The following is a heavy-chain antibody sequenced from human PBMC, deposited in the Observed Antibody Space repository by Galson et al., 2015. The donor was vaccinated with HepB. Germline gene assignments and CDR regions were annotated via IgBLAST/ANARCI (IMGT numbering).Heavy chain of an antibody. Sequence: SLRLSCAASGFTFSSYWMSWVRQAPGKGLEWVANIKQDGSEKYYVDSVKGRFTISRDNAKNSLYLQMNSLRAEDTAVYYCARDRYSSSWRRDALDYWGQGTLVTVSS. CDR3: ARDRYSSSWRRDALDY. V-gene: IGHV3-7*03. CDR1: GFTFSSYW. CDR2: IKQDGSEK. D-gene: IGHD6-13*01. J-gene: IGHJ4*02.